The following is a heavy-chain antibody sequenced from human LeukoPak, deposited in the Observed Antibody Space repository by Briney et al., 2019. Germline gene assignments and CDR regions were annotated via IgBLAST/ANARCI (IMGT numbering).Heavy chain of an antibody. CDR1: RFSFIDYA. D-gene: IGHD3-10*01. J-gene: IGHJ4*02. CDR2: IGGSGDST. Sequence: GGSLRLSCAASRFSFIDYAMNWVRQAPGKGLEWVSAIGGSGDSTYYTDSVKGRFTMSRDNSKNTLYLQMNSLRAEDTAVYYCVKGYSYFTRGSHYDYWGQGTLVAVSS. V-gene: IGHV3-23*01. CDR3: VKGYSYFTRGSHYDY.